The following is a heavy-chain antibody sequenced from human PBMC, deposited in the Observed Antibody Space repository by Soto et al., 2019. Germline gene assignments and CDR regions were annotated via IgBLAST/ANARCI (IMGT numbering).Heavy chain of an antibody. CDR3: TGEVASGY. CDR2: ISKDGSVK. CDR1: GFTFSSYG. Sequence: QVQLVESGGGVVQPGRSLRLSCAASGFTFSSYGMHWVRQAPGKGLEWVAVISKDGSVKYYADSVKGRFTISRDNSKNTLYLQMNSRGAEDTAAYYCTGEVASGYWGQGTLVTVSS. D-gene: IGHD2-8*02. V-gene: IGHV3-30*03. J-gene: IGHJ4*02.